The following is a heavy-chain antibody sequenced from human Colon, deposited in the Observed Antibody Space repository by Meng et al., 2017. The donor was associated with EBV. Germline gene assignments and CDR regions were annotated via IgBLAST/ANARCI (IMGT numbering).Heavy chain of an antibody. J-gene: IGHJ4*02. CDR1: GFTFSDSG. Sequence: DVQLVESGVGLVKPGGSRRLSCATSGFTFSDSGVNWVRQAPGKGLEWVASISYSGTYTYYADSVKGRFTISRDNAKNSLYLQMNSLRAEDTAVYYCARGSVPLFDYWGQGTLVTVSS. V-gene: IGHV3-21*01. CDR2: ISYSGTYT. D-gene: IGHD6-6*01. CDR3: ARGSVPLFDY.